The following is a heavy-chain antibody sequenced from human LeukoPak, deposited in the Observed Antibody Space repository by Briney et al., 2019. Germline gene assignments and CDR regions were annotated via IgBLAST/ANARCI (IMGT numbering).Heavy chain of an antibody. D-gene: IGHD3-10*01. V-gene: IGHV3-43*02. CDR3: AKDLTISGSAWFDP. Sequence: RTGGSLRLSCAASGFTFDDYAMHWVRQTPGKGLEWVSLISGVGGSTYYTDSVRGRSTISRDNSQNSLYLQMSSLTTEDTAFYFCAKDLTISGSAWFDPWGQGTLVTVSS. CDR1: GFTFDDYA. J-gene: IGHJ5*02. CDR2: ISGVGGST.